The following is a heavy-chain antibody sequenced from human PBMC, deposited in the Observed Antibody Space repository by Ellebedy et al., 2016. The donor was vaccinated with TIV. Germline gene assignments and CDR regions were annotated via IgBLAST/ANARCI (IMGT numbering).Heavy chain of an antibody. J-gene: IGHJ4*02. CDR2: IYHSGST. CDR3: ARHGATYSSTWYADDY. CDR1: GGSISSSPYY. Sequence: MPSETLSLTCTVSGGSISSSPYYWGWIRQPPGKGLEWIASIYHSGSTYYNPSLKSRVTISVDTSKNQFSLNLRSVTAADTAIYYCARHGATYSSTWYADDYWGQGTLVTVSS. D-gene: IGHD6-13*01. V-gene: IGHV4-39*01.